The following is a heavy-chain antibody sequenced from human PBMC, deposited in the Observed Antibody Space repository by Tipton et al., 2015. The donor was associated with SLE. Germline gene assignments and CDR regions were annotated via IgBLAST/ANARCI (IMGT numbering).Heavy chain of an antibody. CDR2: ISSSGSTI. CDR1: GFTFSDYY. CDR3: ARDGVTIPIYRFDP. V-gene: IGHV3-11*04. D-gene: IGHD3-3*01. J-gene: IGHJ5*02. Sequence: SLRLSCVASGFTFSDYYMTWIRQAPGKGLEWISYISSSGSTIYYADSVKGRFTISRDNAKNSLYLQMDSLRAEDTAMYYCARDGVTIPIYRFDPWGQGTLVTVSS.